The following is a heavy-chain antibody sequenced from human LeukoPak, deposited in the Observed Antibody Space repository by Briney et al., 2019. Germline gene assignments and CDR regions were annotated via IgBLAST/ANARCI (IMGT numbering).Heavy chain of an antibody. Sequence: GGSLRLSCAASGFTFSDYYMSWIRQAPGKGLEWVSYISSSGSTIYYADSVKGRFTISRDNAKNSLYLQMNSLRAEDTAVYYCAKDREVTSHLPYYFDYWGQGTLVTVSS. V-gene: IGHV3-11*01. CDR2: ISSSGSTI. J-gene: IGHJ4*02. D-gene: IGHD2-21*02. CDR3: AKDREVTSHLPYYFDY. CDR1: GFTFSDYY.